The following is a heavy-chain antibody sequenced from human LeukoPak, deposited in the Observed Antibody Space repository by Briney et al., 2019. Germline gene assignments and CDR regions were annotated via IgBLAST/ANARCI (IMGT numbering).Heavy chain of an antibody. CDR3: ARRATGTGDY. CDR1: GGSISSSSYY. V-gene: IGHV4-39*01. J-gene: IGHJ4*02. Sequence: SETLSLTCTVSGGSISSSSYYWGWIRQPPGKGLEWIGSIYYSGSTYYNPSLKSRVTISVDTSKNQFSLKLSSVTAADTAVYYCARRATGTGDYWGQGTLVTVSS. D-gene: IGHD1-1*01. CDR2: IYYSGST.